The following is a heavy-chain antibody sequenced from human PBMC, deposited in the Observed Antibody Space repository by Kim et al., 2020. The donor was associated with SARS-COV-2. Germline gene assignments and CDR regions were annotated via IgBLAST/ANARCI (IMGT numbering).Heavy chain of an antibody. CDR2: R. Sequence: RFYADSVKRRFTGARDNDKNSLYLQMNSLRDEDTAVYYCTRGGTGGLAKYWGQGTLVTVSS. D-gene: IGHD6-13*01. V-gene: IGHV3-48*02. CDR3: TRGGTGGLAKY. J-gene: IGHJ4*02.